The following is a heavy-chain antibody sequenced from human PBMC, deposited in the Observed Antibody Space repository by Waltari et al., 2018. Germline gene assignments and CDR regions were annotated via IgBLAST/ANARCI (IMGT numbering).Heavy chain of an antibody. CDR2: IYRGRYR. J-gene: IGHJ4*02. CDR3: AGMTGDYFDY. CDR1: WFTVSSNF. Sequence: EGQLVESGGGLIQPGGSLRLCCAASWFTVSSNFITWVRQAPGKGLQSMSVIYRGRYRSHAAYVKGRLTLSRDNSNKDRYLQMSSLRAEDTDVYFCAGMTGDYFDYWGQGTLVSVSS. V-gene: IGHV3-53*01.